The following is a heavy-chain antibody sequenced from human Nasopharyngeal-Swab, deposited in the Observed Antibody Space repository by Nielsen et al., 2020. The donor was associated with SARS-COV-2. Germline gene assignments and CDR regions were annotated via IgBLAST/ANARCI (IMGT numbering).Heavy chain of an antibody. V-gene: IGHV1-18*01. CDR3: ARGFSGLSALLCSSTSCLDAFDI. D-gene: IGHD2-2*01. Sequence: ASVKVSCKASGYTFTSYGINWVRQAPGQGLEWMGWISAYNGNTNYAQKLQGRVTMTTDTSTSTAFMELRSLRSDDTAVYYCARGFSGLSALLCSSTSCLDAFDIWGQGTMATVSS. CDR2: ISAYNGNT. CDR1: GYTFTSYG. J-gene: IGHJ3*02.